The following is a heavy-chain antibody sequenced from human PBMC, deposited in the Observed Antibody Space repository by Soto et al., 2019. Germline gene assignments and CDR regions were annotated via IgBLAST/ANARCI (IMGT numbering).Heavy chain of an antibody. Sequence: PGGSLRLSCAASGFTFSSYSMNWVRQAPGKGLEWVSYISSSSSTIYYADSVKGRFTISRDNAKNSLYLQMNSLRDEDTAVYYCARDDANKVWFGELWEYYYGMDVWGQGTLVTVSS. CDR1: GFTFSSYS. V-gene: IGHV3-48*02. CDR2: ISSSSSTI. J-gene: IGHJ6*02. CDR3: ARDDANKVWFGELWEYYYGMDV. D-gene: IGHD3-10*01.